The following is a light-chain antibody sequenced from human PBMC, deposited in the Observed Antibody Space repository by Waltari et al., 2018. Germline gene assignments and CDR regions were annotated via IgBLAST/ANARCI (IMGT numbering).Light chain of an antibody. CDR3: SVWDASVNGVI. CDR2: FDD. J-gene: IGLJ2*01. Sequence: QSVLTQPPSVSEAPRQRVTISCSGSSSNIGRNGVNWYQQVPGKAPKLLIYFDDLLPSGVSDRFSASKSGTSASLAISGLQSDDEADYYWSVWDASVNGVIFGGGTRLTVL. CDR1: SSNIGRNG. V-gene: IGLV1-36*01.